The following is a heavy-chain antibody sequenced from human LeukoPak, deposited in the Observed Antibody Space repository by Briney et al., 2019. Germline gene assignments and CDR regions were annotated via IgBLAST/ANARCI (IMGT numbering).Heavy chain of an antibody. D-gene: IGHD4-11*01. CDR1: GFTFDDYG. J-gene: IGHJ4*02. V-gene: IGHV3-20*04. CDR3: ARGGSTTVTTYVDY. CDR2: INWNGGST. Sequence: GGSVRLSCAASGFTFDDYGMSWVRQAPGKGLEWVSGINWNGGSTGYADSVKGRFTISRDNAKNSLYLQMNSLRAEDTALYYCARGGSTTVTTYVDYWGQGTLVTVSS.